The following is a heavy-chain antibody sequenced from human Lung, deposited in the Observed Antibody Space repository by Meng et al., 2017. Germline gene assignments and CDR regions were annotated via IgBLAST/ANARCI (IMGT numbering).Heavy chain of an antibody. J-gene: IGHJ4*02. CDR3: ARAEEEYCSGGSCPNFDF. CDR2: ISGYNGNT. D-gene: IGHD2-15*01. Sequence: QVQLVQSGGEVKKPGASVTVSCKAAGYIFTRCGITWVRQAPGQGLEWMGWISGYNGNTNYAQKLQGRVTMTTDTSTSTAYMELRSLRSDDTAVYYCARAEEEYCSGGSCPNFDFWGQGTLVTVSS. CDR1: GYIFTRCG. V-gene: IGHV1-18*01.